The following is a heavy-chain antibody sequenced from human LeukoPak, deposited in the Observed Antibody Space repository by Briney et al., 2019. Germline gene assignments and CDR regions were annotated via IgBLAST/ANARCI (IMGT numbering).Heavy chain of an antibody. CDR2: IYYSGST. D-gene: IGHD3-10*01. CDR1: GGSISSYY. V-gene: IGHV4-59*08. J-gene: IGHJ6*02. Sequence: SETLALTRTVAGGSISSYYGSWIRQPPGKGLEWIGYIYYSGSTNYNPSLKSRVTISVDTSKNQFSLKLSSVTAADTAVYYCARVYQWFGTSHGMDVWGQGTTVTVSS. CDR3: ARVYQWFGTSHGMDV.